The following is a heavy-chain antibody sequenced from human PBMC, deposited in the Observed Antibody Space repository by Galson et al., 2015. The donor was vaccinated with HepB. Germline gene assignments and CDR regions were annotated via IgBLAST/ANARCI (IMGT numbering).Heavy chain of an antibody. D-gene: IGHD6-19*01. CDR3: AGVVGTIYYYGMDV. CDR2: TYYRAKWYN. Sequence: CAISGDSVSNHNVAWNWIRQSPSRGLEWLGRTYYRAKWYNNYAVSVRSRITINPDTSQNQFSLQLNSVTPEDTAVYYCAGVVGTIYYYGMDVWGHGTTVTVSS. CDR1: GDSVSNHNVA. J-gene: IGHJ6*02. V-gene: IGHV6-1*01.